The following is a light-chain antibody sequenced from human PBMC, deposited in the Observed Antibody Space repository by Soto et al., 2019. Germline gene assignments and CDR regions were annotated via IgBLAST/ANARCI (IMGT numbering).Light chain of an antibody. CDR2: DAS. V-gene: IGKV1-5*01. Sequence: DIQMTQSPSSLSASVGDRVTITCRASQSITDYLNWYQQKPGEAPKLLIYDASALPRGVPSRFSGSGSGTKFTLTIASLQPDDFATYYCQQYETFSGTFGPGTKVDIK. CDR1: QSITDY. CDR3: QQYETFSGT. J-gene: IGKJ1*01.